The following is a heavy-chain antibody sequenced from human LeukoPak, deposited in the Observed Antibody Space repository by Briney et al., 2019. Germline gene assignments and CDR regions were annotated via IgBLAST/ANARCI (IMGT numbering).Heavy chain of an antibody. CDR1: GGTFSSSA. CDR3: ASGGSGGSYYFDY. J-gene: IGHJ4*02. V-gene: IGHV1-69*05. Sequence: SVKVSCKASGGTFSSSAISWVRQAPGQGLEWMGGIIPIFGTANYAQKFQGRVTITTDESTSTAYMELSSLRSEDTAVYYCASGGSGGSYYFDYWGQGTLVTVSS. D-gene: IGHD3-10*01. CDR2: IIPIFGTA.